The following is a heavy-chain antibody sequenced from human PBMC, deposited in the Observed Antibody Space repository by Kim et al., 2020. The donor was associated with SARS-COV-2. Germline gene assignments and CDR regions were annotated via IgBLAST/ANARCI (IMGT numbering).Heavy chain of an antibody. J-gene: IGHJ4*02. CDR3: ARNLVTGHDDF. Sequence: TTYYADSVKGRFTISRHNSKNPVYLQMNSLRAEDTAVYFCARNLVTGHDDFWGQGTLVTVSS. D-gene: IGHD1-20*01. V-gene: IGHV3-53*04. CDR2: TT.